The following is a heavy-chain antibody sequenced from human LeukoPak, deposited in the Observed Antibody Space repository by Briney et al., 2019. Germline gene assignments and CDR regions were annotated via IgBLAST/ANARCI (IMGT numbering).Heavy chain of an antibody. V-gene: IGHV1-69*05. D-gene: IGHD2-2*01. CDR1: GGTFSSYA. J-gene: IGHJ4*02. Sequence: SVRVSCKASGGTFSSYAISWVRQAPGQGLEWMGRIIPIFGTANYAQKFQGRVTITTDESTSTAYMELSSLRSEDTAVYYCARGLFAGSTSCYDYWGQGTLVTVSS. CDR2: IIPIFGTA. CDR3: ARGLFAGSTSCYDY.